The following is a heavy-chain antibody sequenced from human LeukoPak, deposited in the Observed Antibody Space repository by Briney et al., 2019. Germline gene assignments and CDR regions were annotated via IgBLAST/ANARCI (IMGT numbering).Heavy chain of an antibody. CDR1: GFTFSSYA. Sequence: GGSLRLSCSASGFTFSSYAMHWVRQAPGKGLEYVSAISSNGGSTYYADSVEGRFTISRDNSKNTLYLQMSSLRAEDTAVYYCVKATLGIFTGYYRNYFDYWGQGTLVTVSS. D-gene: IGHD3-9*01. CDR3: VKATLGIFTGYYRNYFDY. CDR2: ISSNGGST. V-gene: IGHV3-64D*06. J-gene: IGHJ4*02.